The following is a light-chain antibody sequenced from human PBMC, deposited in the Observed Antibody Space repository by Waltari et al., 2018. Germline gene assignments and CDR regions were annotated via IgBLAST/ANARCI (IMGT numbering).Light chain of an antibody. CDR2: GKN. J-gene: IGLJ2*01. CDR1: SLRTSY. Sequence: SSELTQDSAVSVALGQTVRLTSQGASLRTSYASWYQQKSGQAPILVLFGKNKRPSGIPDRFSGYNSESTTSLTITGAQAEDEADYYCSSRDSSASHVLFAGGTKVTVL. V-gene: IGLV3-19*01. CDR3: SSRDSSASHVL.